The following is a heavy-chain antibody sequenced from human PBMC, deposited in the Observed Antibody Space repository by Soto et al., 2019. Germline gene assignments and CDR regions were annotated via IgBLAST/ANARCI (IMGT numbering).Heavy chain of an antibody. CDR3: HSAGYSSSWYDLDY. V-gene: IGHV1-69*13. CDR2: IIPIFGTA. CDR1: GGTFSSYA. J-gene: IGHJ4*02. Sequence: ASVKVSCKASGGTFSSYAISWVRQAPGQGLEWMGGIIPIFGTANYAQKFQGRVTTTADESTSTAYMELSSLRSEDTAVYYCHSAGYSSSWYDLDYWGQGTLVTVSS. D-gene: IGHD6-13*01.